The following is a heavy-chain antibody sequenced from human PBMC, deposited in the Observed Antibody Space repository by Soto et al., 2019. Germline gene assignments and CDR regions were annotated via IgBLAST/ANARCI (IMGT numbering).Heavy chain of an antibody. CDR1: GFSLSDYY. CDR2: ISSTGDTT. V-gene: IGHV3-11*01. D-gene: IGHD3-3*01. Sequence: QGQLVQSGGGLVKPGESLRLSCAASGFSLSDYYMAWIRQAPGKGLEWVAYISSTGDTTYYADSLKGRITISRDNAKGSVDLQMNSLRVEDTAIYYCAREPHGFLESSSVFAFEFWGQGTMVTVAS. CDR3: AREPHGFLESSSVFAFEF. J-gene: IGHJ3*01.